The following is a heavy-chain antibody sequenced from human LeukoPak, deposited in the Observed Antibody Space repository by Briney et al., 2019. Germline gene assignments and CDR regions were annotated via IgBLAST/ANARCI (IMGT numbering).Heavy chain of an antibody. V-gene: IGHV3-30*04. Sequence: GGSLRLSCAASGFNFGSYAMDWVRQAPGKWLEWVGDISYDGGYQSYAVSVRGRFTISRDNSKNTLFLQMNSLRPEDAAVYYCATESSLNNWGHGTLVTVSS. CDR1: GFNFGSYA. CDR2: ISYDGGYQ. D-gene: IGHD1/OR15-1a*01. J-gene: IGHJ4*01. CDR3: ATESSLNN.